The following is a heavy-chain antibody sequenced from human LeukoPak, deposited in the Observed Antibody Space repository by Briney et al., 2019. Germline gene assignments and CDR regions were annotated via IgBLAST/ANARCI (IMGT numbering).Heavy chain of an antibody. CDR3: ASSTYYYDSSGSLPRFDY. CDR1: GGSISYYY. V-gene: IGHV4-34*01. J-gene: IGHJ4*02. CDR2: INHSGST. Sequence: SETLSLTCTVSGGSISYYYWSWIRQSPGKGLEWIGEINHSGSTNYNPSLKSRVTISVDTSKNQFSLKLSSVTAADTAVYYCASSTYYYDSSGSLPRFDYWGQGTLVTVSS. D-gene: IGHD3-22*01.